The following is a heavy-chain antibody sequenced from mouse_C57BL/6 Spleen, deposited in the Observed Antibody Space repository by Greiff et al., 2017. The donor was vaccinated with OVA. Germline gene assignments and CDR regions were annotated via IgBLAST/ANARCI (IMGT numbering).Heavy chain of an antibody. CDR3: ARSDYYDYVANDY. CDR2: IDPEDGET. Sequence: EVKLMESGAELVKPGASVKLSCTASGFNIKDYYMHWVKQRTEQGLEWIGRIDPEDGETKYAPKFQGKATIAADTSSNTADLQLSSLTSEDTAVYYCARSDYYDYVANDYWGQGTSVTVSS. V-gene: IGHV14-2*01. J-gene: IGHJ4*01. D-gene: IGHD2-4*01. CDR1: GFNIKDYY.